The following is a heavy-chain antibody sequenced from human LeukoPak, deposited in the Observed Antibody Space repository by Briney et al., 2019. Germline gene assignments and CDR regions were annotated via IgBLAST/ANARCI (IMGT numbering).Heavy chain of an antibody. V-gene: IGHV3-23*01. CDR1: GFTFDDYA. D-gene: IGHD3-10*01. CDR2: ISGSGGST. J-gene: IGHJ4*02. Sequence: PGGSLRLSCAASGFTFDDYAMHWVRQAPGKGLEWVSGISGSGGSTYYADSVKGRFTISRDNSKNTLYLQMNSLRAEDTAVYYCAKDSTMVRGDYYFDYWGQGTLVTVSS. CDR3: AKDSTMVRGDYYFDY.